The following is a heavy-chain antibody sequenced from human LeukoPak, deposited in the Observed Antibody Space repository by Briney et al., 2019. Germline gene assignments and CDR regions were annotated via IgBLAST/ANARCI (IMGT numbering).Heavy chain of an antibody. CDR1: GFTVSSNY. CDR3: ARDRELLGSDY. CDR2: IYSGGST. Sequence: GSLRLSCAASGFTVSSNYMSWVRQAPGKGLEWVSVIYSGGSTYYADSVKGRFTISRDNSKNTLYLQMNSLRAEDTGVYYCARDRELLGSDYWGQGTLVTVSS. J-gene: IGHJ4*02. V-gene: IGHV3-53*01. D-gene: IGHD1-26*01.